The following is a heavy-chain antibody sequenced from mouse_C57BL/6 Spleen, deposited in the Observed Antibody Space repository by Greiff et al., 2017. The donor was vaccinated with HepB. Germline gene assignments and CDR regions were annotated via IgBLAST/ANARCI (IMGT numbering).Heavy chain of an antibody. CDR3: ARDKDPHYYYGSFYAMDY. Sequence: EVQVVESGGGLVKPGGSLKLSCAASGFTFSSYAMSWVRQTPEKRLEWVATISDGGSYTYYPDNVKGRFTISRDNAKNNLYLQMSHLKSEDTAMYYCARDKDPHYYYGSFYAMDYWGQGTSVTVSS. CDR1: GFTFSSYA. V-gene: IGHV5-4*01. J-gene: IGHJ4*01. CDR2: ISDGGSYT. D-gene: IGHD1-1*01.